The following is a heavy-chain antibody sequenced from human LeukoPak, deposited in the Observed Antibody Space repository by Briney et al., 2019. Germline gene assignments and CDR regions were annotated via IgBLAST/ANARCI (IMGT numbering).Heavy chain of an antibody. CDR3: ARERHRLTIFGVVESVDY. Sequence: SETLSLTCTVSGGSISSGGYYWSWIRQHPGKGLEWIGYIYYSGSTYYNPSLKSRVTISVDTSKNQFSLKLSSVTAADTAVYYCARERHRLTIFGVVESVDYWGQGTLVTVSS. CDR1: GGSISSGGYY. J-gene: IGHJ4*02. V-gene: IGHV4-31*03. D-gene: IGHD3-3*01. CDR2: IYYSGST.